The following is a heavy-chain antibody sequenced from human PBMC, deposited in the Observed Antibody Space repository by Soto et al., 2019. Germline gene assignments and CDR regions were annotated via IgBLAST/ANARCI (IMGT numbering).Heavy chain of an antibody. CDR3: ATQMGATQGTFDN. D-gene: IGHD1-26*01. Sequence: GVSLSLSCVVSVFPFGANAMSWVRQAPGKGLEWVSGLSNTGRRTSYADSVKGRFNISSDNSENTVYLQMNSLRVEDTAVYYCATQMGATQGTFDNWGQGTLVTVSS. V-gene: IGHV3-23*01. CDR1: VFPFGANA. J-gene: IGHJ4*02. CDR2: LSNTGRRT.